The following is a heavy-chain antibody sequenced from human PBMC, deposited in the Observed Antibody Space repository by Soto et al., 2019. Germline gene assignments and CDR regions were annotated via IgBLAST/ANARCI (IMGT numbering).Heavy chain of an antibody. CDR1: GFTFSSYA. CDR2: ISGSGGST. J-gene: IGHJ4*02. CDR3: ARDPKIFDY. V-gene: IGHV3-23*01. Sequence: PVGSLRLSCAASGFTFSSYAMSWVRQAPGKGLEWVSAISGSGGSTYYADSVKGRFTISRDNSKNTLYLQMNSLRAEDTAVYYWARDPKIFDYWGQGPLVPVPS.